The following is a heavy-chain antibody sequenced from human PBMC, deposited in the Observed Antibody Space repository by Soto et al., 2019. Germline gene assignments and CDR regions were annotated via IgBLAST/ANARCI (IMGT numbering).Heavy chain of an antibody. CDR3: TTDGIYGMDV. J-gene: IGHJ6*02. CDR2: IKSKTDGGTT. Sequence: XEFLRLSCAASGFTFSNTCMSWVRQAPGKGLEWVGRIKSKTDGGTTDYAAPVKGRFTISRDDSKNTLYLQMNSLKTEDTAVYYCTTDGIYGMDVWGQGTTVTVSS. V-gene: IGHV3-15*01. CDR1: GFTFSNTC.